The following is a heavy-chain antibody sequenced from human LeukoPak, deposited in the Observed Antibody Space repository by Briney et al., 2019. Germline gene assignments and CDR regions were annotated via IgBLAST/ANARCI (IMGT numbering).Heavy chain of an antibody. J-gene: IGHJ6*02. CDR3: ARSRITIFGVIRLASYYYGMDV. D-gene: IGHD3-3*01. CDR1: GFTFSSYA. V-gene: IGHV3-30-3*01. Sequence: PGGSLRLSCAASGFTFSSYAMHWVRQAPGKGLEWVAVISYDGSNKYYADSVKGRFTISRDNSKNTLYLQMNSLRAEDTAVYYCARSRITIFGVIRLASYYYGMDVWGQGTTVTVS. CDR2: ISYDGSNK.